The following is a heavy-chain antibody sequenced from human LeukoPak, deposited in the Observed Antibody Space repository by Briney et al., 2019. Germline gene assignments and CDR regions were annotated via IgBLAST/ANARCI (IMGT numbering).Heavy chain of an antibody. Sequence: PGGSLRLSCAGSGVTFSGYSMNWVRQAPGKGLEWVSAITATGLHIYYADSVKGRFTISRDNAKNSLYLQMNSLGVEDTALYYCARVRSVGGNPHAFNIWGHGTMVTVSS. CDR1: GVTFSGYS. CDR2: ITATGLHI. V-gene: IGHV3-21*01. D-gene: IGHD4-23*01. J-gene: IGHJ3*02. CDR3: ARVRSVGGNPHAFNI.